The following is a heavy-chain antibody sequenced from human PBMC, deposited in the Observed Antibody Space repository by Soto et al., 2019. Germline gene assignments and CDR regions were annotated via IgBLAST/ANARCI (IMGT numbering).Heavy chain of an antibody. CDR2: MNPNNANT. D-gene: IGHD7-27*01. CDR3: AKGARNWGVDH. J-gene: IGHJ4*02. CDR1: GYTFIDYD. V-gene: IGHV1-8*01. Sequence: QVQLVQSGAEVKKPGASVKVSCKASGYTFIDYDINWFRQATGQGLEWMGWMNPNNANTGYAKNFQGRVTMTRSTSISTAYMELSTLRSEDTAVYYCAKGARNWGVDHWGQGTLVIVSS.